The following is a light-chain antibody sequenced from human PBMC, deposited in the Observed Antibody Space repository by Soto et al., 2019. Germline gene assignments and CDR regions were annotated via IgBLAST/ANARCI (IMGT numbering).Light chain of an antibody. CDR3: HQYGSSPYT. CDR2: GAS. CDR1: QSVSSSY. V-gene: IGKV3-20*01. Sequence: EIVLTQSPGTLSLSPGERATLSCRASQSVSSSYLAWYQQKPGQAPRLLIYGASRRATGIADRFSGSGSGTDFTLTISRLEPEDFAVYHCHQYGSSPYTFGQGTKLEIK. J-gene: IGKJ2*01.